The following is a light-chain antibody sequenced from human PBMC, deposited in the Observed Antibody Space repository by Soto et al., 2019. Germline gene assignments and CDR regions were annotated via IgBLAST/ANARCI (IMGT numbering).Light chain of an antibody. V-gene: IGKV1-39*01. CDR3: QQAYNPPLT. J-gene: IGKJ4*02. Sequence: DIQMTQSPSSLSESVGDRVTITCRASQNISIYLNWYQQKPGKAPKFLISAASNLRSGVPSRLSGSGSGTVVTLTISSLQIEDSATYYCQQAYNPPLTFGGGTKVEIK. CDR2: AAS. CDR1: QNISIY.